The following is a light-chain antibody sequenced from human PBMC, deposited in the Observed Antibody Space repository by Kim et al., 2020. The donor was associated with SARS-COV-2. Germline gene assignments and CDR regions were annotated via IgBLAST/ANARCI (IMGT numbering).Light chain of an antibody. CDR1: QSVNIDY. CDR3: QQYGGSRN. V-gene: IGKV3-20*01. CDR2: GAS. J-gene: IGKJ2*01. Sequence: SLSPGERATLSCRASQSVNIDYLAWYQQKPGQAPRLLIYGASSRATGITDRFSGSGSGTDFTLTIARLEPEDSAVYYCQQYGGSRNFGQGTKLEI.